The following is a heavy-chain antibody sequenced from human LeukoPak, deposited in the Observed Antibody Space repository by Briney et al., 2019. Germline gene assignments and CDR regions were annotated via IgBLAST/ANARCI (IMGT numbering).Heavy chain of an antibody. CDR1: GGSFSGYY. V-gene: IGHV4-34*01. Sequence: SETLSLTCAAYGGSFSGYYWSWIRQPPGKGLEWIGEINHSGSTNYNPSLKSQVTISVDTSKNQFSLKLSSVTAADTAVYYCARAPYSSSWFDFDYYYGMDVWGQGTTVTVSS. CDR2: INHSGST. CDR3: ARAPYSSSWFDFDYYYGMDV. D-gene: IGHD6-13*01. J-gene: IGHJ6*02.